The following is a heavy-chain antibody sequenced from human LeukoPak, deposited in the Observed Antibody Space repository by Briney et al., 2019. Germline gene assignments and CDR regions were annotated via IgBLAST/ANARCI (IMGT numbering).Heavy chain of an antibody. Sequence: GGSLRLSCAASGFTFNTYWMSWVRQAPGKGLEWVANIKQDGSEKYYVDSLKGRFTISRDNSKNTLYLQMNSLRAEDTAVYYCAKDATYGSGNYLDYWGQGTLVTVSS. V-gene: IGHV3-7*01. CDR3: AKDATYGSGNYLDY. D-gene: IGHD3-10*01. CDR1: GFTFNTYW. J-gene: IGHJ4*02. CDR2: IKQDGSEK.